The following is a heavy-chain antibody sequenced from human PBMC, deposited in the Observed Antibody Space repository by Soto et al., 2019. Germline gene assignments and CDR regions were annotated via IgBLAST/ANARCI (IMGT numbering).Heavy chain of an antibody. V-gene: IGHV1-69*01. CDR2: IIPIFGTA. Sequence: QVQLVQSRAEVKKPGSSVKVSSKASGGTFSSYAISWVRQAPGQGLEWMGGIIPIFGTANYAQKFQGRVTITADESTSTAYMELSSLRSEDTAVYYCARFLEFCSGGSCYYYYYGMDVWGQGTTVTVSS. D-gene: IGHD2-15*01. CDR3: ARFLEFCSGGSCYYYYYGMDV. J-gene: IGHJ6*02. CDR1: GGTFSSYA.